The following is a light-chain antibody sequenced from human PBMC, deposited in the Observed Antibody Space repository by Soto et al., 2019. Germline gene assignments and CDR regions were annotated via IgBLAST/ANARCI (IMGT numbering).Light chain of an antibody. J-gene: IGKJ4*01. V-gene: IGKV1-33*01. Sequence: IQMTQYPSSLSASVGDRVTITCLASQDSSNYLKSYQQKPGKAANLLIYYASNLETGGPSRCSGSGSGTDFTFTIISLQPEDIATYYCQQYDNLPLTFGGGTKVDIK. CDR3: QQYDNLPLT. CDR1: QDSSNY. CDR2: YAS.